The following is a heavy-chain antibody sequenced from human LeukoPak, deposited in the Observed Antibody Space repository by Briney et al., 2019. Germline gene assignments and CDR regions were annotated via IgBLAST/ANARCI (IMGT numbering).Heavy chain of an antibody. CDR1: GYTFTGYY. CDR3: ARTGDGSGSYSYYYGMDV. Sequence: ASVKVSCKASGYTFTGYYMHWVRQAPGQGLEWMGWINPNSGGTNYAQKFQGRATMTRDTSISTAYMELSRLRSDDTAVYYCARTGDGSGSYSYYYGMDVWGQGTTVTVSS. J-gene: IGHJ6*02. CDR2: INPNSGGT. V-gene: IGHV1-2*02. D-gene: IGHD3-10*01.